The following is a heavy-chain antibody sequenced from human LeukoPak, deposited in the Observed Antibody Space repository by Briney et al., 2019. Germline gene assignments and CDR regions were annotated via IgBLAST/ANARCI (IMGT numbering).Heavy chain of an antibody. Sequence: ASVKVSCKASGYTFTSYDIIWVRQATGQGLEWMGWMNPNSGDTGYAQKFQGRVTITRSNSINTAYMELSSLRSEDTAVYYCARWQGPDAFDIWGQGTMVTVSS. V-gene: IGHV1-8*03. CDR1: GYTFTSYD. J-gene: IGHJ3*02. CDR2: MNPNSGDT. D-gene: IGHD5-12*01. CDR3: ARWQGPDAFDI.